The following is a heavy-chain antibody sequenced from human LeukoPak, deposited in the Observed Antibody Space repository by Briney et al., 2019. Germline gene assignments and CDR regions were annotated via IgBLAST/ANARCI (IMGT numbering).Heavy chain of an antibody. CDR2: IYTSGST. CDR3: ARVYYSSSYDYWYFDL. V-gene: IGHV4-61*02. D-gene: IGHD6-13*01. CDR1: GGSISSGSYY. Sequence: SETLSLTCTVSGGSISSGSYYWSWIRQPARKGLEWIGRIYTSGSTNYNPSLKSRVTISVDTSKNQFSLKLSSVTAADTAVYYCARVYYSSSYDYWYFDLWGRGTLVTVSS. J-gene: IGHJ2*01.